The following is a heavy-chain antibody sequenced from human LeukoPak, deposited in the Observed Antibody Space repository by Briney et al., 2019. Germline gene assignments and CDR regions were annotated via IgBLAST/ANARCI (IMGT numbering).Heavy chain of an antibody. J-gene: IGHJ4*02. CDR3: AKDVGKWESLHFFDY. CDR1: GFTLSTNA. D-gene: IGHD1-26*01. CDR2: IIGSGAST. V-gene: IGHV3-23*01. Sequence: GSLRLSCLTSGFTLSTNAMSWVRQAPGKGLEWISGIIGSGASTYYADSVKGRFTISRDDSRNTLYLQMNSLRGDDTAVYYCAKDVGKWESLHFFDYWGQGTLVTVSS.